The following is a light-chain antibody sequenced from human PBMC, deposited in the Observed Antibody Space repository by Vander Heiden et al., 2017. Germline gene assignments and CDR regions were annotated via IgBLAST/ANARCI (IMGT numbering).Light chain of an antibody. CDR2: AAS. Sequence: DIQMTQSTSSLSASVGDRVTITCRASQSISSYLNWYQQKPGKAPKLLIYAASSLQSGVPSRCTGSGSGTDFTLTISSLQPEGFATYYCQQSYSTPPMYTFGQGTKLEIK. J-gene: IGKJ2*01. CDR1: QSISSY. V-gene: IGKV1-39*01. CDR3: QQSYSTPPMYT.